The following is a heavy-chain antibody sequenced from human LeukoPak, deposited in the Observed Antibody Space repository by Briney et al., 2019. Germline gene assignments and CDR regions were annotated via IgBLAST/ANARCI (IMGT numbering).Heavy chain of an antibody. D-gene: IGHD6-19*01. CDR3: ARSDAGYSSGWFLPENFDY. J-gene: IGHJ4*02. CDR1: GYSISSGYY. Sequence: KTSETLSLTFTVSGYSISSGYYWGWIRQPPGKGLEWIGSIYRSGSTYYNPSLKSRVTISVDTSKNQFSLKLSSVTAADTAVYYCARSDAGYSSGWFLPENFDYWGQGTLVTVSS. V-gene: IGHV4-38-2*02. CDR2: IYRSGST.